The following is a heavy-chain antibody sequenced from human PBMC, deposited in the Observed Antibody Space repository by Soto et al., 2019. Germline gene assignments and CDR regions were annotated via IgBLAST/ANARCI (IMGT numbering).Heavy chain of an antibody. J-gene: IGHJ4*02. D-gene: IGHD1-26*01. Sequence: QITLKESGPTLVKPTQTLTLTCTFSGFSLSTSRVGVGWIRQPPGKALEWLAVIYWDDAKTYRPSLKSRLTITKDTSKNQVALTMTNMHPLDTATYYCAHAYGGRSLYWGQGTLVTVSS. V-gene: IGHV2-5*02. CDR3: AHAYGGRSLY. CDR1: GFSLSTSRVG. CDR2: IYWDDAK.